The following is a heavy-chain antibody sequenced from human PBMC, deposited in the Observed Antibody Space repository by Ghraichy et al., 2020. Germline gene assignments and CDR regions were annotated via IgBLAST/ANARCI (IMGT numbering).Heavy chain of an antibody. J-gene: IGHJ6*02. CDR1: GGSISSYY. D-gene: IGHD4-17*01. CDR2: IYYSGST. Sequence: SETLSLTCTVSGGSISSYYWSWIRQPPGKGLEWIGYIYYSGSTNYNPSLKSRVTISVDTSKNQFSLKLSSVTAADTAVYYCARVPGYGDYGYYYYGMDVWGQGTTVTVSS. CDR3: ARVPGYGDYGYYYYGMDV. V-gene: IGHV4-59*01.